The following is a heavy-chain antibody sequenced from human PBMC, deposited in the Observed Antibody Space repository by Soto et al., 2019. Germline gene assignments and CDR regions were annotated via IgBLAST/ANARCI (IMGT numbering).Heavy chain of an antibody. Sequence: QVQLQESGPGVVKPSETLSLTCTISGGSISGNYWTWIRQSPGNGLEYIVYIYNGNTNYNPSLNSRVTITVDTSKSQFSLKVSSVTAADTAVYYCLRFSSHGDYAYWGQGTLVTVSS. J-gene: IGHJ4*02. CDR3: LRFSSHGDYAY. CDR1: GGSISGNY. V-gene: IGHV4-59*08. D-gene: IGHD4-17*01. CDR2: IYNGNT.